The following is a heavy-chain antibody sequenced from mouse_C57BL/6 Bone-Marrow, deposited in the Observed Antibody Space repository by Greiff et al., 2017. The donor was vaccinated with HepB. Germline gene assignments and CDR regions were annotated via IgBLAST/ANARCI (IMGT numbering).Heavy chain of an antibody. Sequence: QVQLQQPGAELVKPGASVKLSCKASGYTFTSYWMQWVKQRPGQGLEWIGEIDPSDSYTNYNQKFKGKATLTVDTSSSTAYMQLSSLTSEDSAVYYCAKSSLTLRLRYWGQGTLVTVSA. CDR2: IDPSDSYT. CDR3: AKSSLTLRLRY. D-gene: IGHD3-2*02. J-gene: IGHJ3*01. V-gene: IGHV1-50*01. CDR1: GYTFTSYW.